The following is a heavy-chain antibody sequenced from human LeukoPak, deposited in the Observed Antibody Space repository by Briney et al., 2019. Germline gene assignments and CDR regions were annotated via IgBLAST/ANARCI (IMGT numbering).Heavy chain of an antibody. CDR1: GFTFSSYV. V-gene: IGHV3-64*01. J-gene: IGHJ4*02. CDR3: ARGGQSKYDSSGYLNYFDY. CDR2: IIRNGGST. Sequence: AGGSLRLSCAASGFTFSSYVMYWVRQAPGKGLEYVSSIIRNGGSTYYANSVKGRFTISRDNSKNTLYLQMGSLRAEDMAVYYCARGGQSKYDSSGYLNYFDYWGQGTLVTVSS. D-gene: IGHD3-22*01.